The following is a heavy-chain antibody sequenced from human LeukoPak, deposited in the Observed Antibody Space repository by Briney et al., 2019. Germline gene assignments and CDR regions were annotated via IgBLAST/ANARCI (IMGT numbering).Heavy chain of an antibody. V-gene: IGHV3-53*01. CDR3: ARAFSIAAAGAVDY. CDR2: IYSGGST. J-gene: IGHJ4*02. CDR1: GFTVSSNY. D-gene: IGHD6-13*01. Sequence: GGSLRLSCAASGFTVSSNYMSWGRQAPGKGLEWVSLIYSGGSTYYADSVKGRFTISRDNSKNTLYLQMNSLRAEDTAVYYCARAFSIAAAGAVDYWGQGTLVTVSS.